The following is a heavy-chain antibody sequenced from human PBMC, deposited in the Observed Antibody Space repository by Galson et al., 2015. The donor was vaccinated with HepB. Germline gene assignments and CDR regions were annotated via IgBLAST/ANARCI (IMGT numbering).Heavy chain of an antibody. CDR2: INAGNGNT. CDR1: GYTFTTYA. J-gene: IGHJ4*02. CDR3: ARTGDILTGYYNFDY. Sequence: SCKASGYTFTTYALHWVRQAPGQRLEWMGWINAGNGNTKYSQKFQGRVTITRDTSASTAYMELSSLRSEDTAVYYCARTGDILTGYYNFDYWGQGTLVTVSS. D-gene: IGHD3-9*01. V-gene: IGHV1-3*01.